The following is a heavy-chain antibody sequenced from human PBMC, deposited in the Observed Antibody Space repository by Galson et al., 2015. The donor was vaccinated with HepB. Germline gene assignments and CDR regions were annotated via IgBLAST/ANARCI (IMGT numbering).Heavy chain of an antibody. D-gene: IGHD5-18*01. CDR1: GYTFTSYY. CDR3: ARDRGYSYEVNYFDY. Sequence: SVKVSCKASGYTFTSYYMHWVRQAPGQGLEWMGIINPSGGSTSYAQKLQGRVTMTRDTSTSTVYMELSSLRSEDTAVYYCARDRGYSYEVNYFDYWGQGTLVTVSS. V-gene: IGHV1-46*04. J-gene: IGHJ4*02. CDR2: INPSGGST.